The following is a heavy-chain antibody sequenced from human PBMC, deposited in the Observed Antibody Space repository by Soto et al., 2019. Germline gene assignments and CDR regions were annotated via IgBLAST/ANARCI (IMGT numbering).Heavy chain of an antibody. V-gene: IGHV3-53*04. Sequence: GGSLRLSCAASGFTVSSNYMSWVRQAPGKGLEWVSVIYSGGSTYYADSVKGRFTISRHNSKNTLYLQMNSLRAEDTAVYYCARSTRDYDILTGYWEYYYMDVWGKGTTVTVSS. CDR1: GFTVSSNY. CDR3: ARSTRDYDILTGYWEYYYMDV. CDR2: IYSGGST. D-gene: IGHD3-9*01. J-gene: IGHJ6*03.